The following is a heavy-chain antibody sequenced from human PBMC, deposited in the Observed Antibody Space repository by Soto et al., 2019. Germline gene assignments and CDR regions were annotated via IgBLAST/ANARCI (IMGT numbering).Heavy chain of an antibody. CDR3: ARFRRKHFDY. CDR2: INYVGRTS. Sequence: SETLSLTCTVSGDSMSGFYWSWIRQTPGKGLEWIGYINYVGRTSYYSPSLQSRVTISLDSSKNQFSLILSSVTAADTAVYFCARFRRKHFDYWGQGNQVTIS. CDR1: GDSMSGFY. V-gene: IGHV4-59*01. D-gene: IGHD3-10*01. J-gene: IGHJ4*02.